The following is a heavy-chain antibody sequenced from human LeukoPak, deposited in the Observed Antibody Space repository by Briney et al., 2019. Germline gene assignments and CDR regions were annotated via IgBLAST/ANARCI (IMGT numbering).Heavy chain of an antibody. V-gene: IGHV4-59*12. CDR3: ARGMWFDTLFSAFDV. D-gene: IGHD3-10*01. CDR1: GESISGFY. Sequence: PSETLSLTCTVSGESISGFYWTWIRQPPGKGLEWLGYIYYSGSTNYNPSVEGRVTISIDKSKNQFSLMLNSVTAADTALYYCARGMWFDTLFSAFDVWGQGTMVSVSS. CDR2: IYYSGST. J-gene: IGHJ3*01.